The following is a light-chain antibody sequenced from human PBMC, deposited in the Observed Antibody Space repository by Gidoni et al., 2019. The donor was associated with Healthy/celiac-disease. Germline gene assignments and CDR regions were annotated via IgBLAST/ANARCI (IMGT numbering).Light chain of an antibody. CDR2: AAS. Sequence: DIQMIQSPSSLSASVGDRVTITCRASQSISSYLHWYQQKPGKAPMLLIYAASSLQSGVPVRFSGSVSGTDFTLTISSLQPEDFATYYCQQSYSTLFTFGPGTKVDIK. V-gene: IGKV1-39*01. CDR3: QQSYSTLFT. CDR1: QSISSY. J-gene: IGKJ3*01.